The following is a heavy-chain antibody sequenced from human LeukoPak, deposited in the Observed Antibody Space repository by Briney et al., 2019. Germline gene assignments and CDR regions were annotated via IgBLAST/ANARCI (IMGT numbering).Heavy chain of an antibody. CDR2: IDPSDSYT. CDR1: GGTFSSYA. J-gene: IGHJ4*02. CDR3: ASASSDFDY. Sequence: KVSCKASGGTFSSYAISWVRQMPGKGLEWMGRIDPSDSYTNYSPSFQGHVTISADKSISTAYLQWSSLKASDTAMYYCASASSDFDYWGQGTLVTVSS. D-gene: IGHD3-16*01. V-gene: IGHV5-10-1*01.